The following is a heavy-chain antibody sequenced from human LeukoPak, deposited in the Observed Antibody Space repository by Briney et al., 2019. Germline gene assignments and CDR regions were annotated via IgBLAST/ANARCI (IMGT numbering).Heavy chain of an antibody. CDR1: GYTFSSYI. D-gene: IGHD6-13*01. CDR3: ARGKTAAGTLGYYYYYYMDV. CDR2: MNPNSGNT. Sequence: ASVKVSCKASGYTFSSYIMNWVRQAPGQGLEWMGWMNPNSGNTGYAQKFQGRVTITRNTSISTAYMELSSLRSEDTAVYYCARGKTAAGTLGYYYYYYMDVWGKGTTVTVSS. V-gene: IGHV1-8*03. J-gene: IGHJ6*03.